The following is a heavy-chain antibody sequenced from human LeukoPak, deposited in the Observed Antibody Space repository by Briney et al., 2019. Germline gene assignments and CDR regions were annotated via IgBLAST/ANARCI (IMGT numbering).Heavy chain of an antibody. CDR3: ASLWFGENY. V-gene: IGHV4-4*02. Sequence: SETLSLTCAVSGGSVSSSNWWSWVRQPPGMGLEWIGEIYYSGTTNYNPSLKSRVTMSVDKSKNQFSLKLSSVTAADTAVYYCASLWFGENYWGQGTLVTVSS. CDR2: IYYSGTT. J-gene: IGHJ4*02. CDR1: GGSVSSSNW. D-gene: IGHD3-10*01.